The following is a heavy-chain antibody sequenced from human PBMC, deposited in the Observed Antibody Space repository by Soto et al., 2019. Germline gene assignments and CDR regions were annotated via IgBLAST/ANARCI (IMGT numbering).Heavy chain of an antibody. CDR3: ARLVVPAAIGGGGYYYYCGMDV. CDR1: GYSFTSYW. Sequence: GESLKISCKGSGYSFTSYWISWVRQMPGKGLEWMGRIDPSDSYTNYSPSFQGHVTISADKSISTAYLQWSSLKASDTAMYYCARLVVPAAIGGGGYYYYCGMDVWGQGTTVTVSS. CDR2: IDPSDSYT. J-gene: IGHJ6*02. D-gene: IGHD2-2*02. V-gene: IGHV5-10-1*01.